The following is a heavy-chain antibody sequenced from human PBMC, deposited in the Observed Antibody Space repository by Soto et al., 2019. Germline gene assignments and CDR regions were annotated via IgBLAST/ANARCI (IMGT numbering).Heavy chain of an antibody. Sequence: EMQLVESGGGLVQPGGSLRLSCAASGFSFDSYWMHWVRQAPGQGPMWVSRIDYDGTTTNYADSVKGRFTISRDNAKSTLYLQMNSLRPEDTAVYYCTRGPRASSGGTGAYWGKGTLVTVSS. J-gene: IGHJ1*01. CDR3: TRGPRASSGGTGAY. V-gene: IGHV3-74*01. CDR1: GFSFDSYW. CDR2: IDYDGTTT. D-gene: IGHD2-2*01.